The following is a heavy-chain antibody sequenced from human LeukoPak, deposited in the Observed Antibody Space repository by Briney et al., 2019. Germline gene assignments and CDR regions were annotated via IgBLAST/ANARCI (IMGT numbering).Heavy chain of an antibody. CDR3: ARVGRAHFDD. V-gene: IGHV3-74*01. Sequence: GGSLRLSCAASGFSFNSYWMHWVRQAPGKGLVWVSRIKSDGGSTSYADSVKGRFTISRDNAKNTLYLQMDSLRAEDTAVYYCARVGRAHFDDWGQGTVVTVSS. J-gene: IGHJ4*02. CDR2: IKSDGGST. CDR1: GFSFNSYW.